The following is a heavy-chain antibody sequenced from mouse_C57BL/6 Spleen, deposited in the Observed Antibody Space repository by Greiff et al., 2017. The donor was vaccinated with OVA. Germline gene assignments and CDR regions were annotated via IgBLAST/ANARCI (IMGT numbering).Heavy chain of an antibody. V-gene: IGHV1-54*01. CDR2: INPGSGGT. D-gene: IGHD2-14*01. CDR1: GYAFTNYL. CDR3: ARGGVPIDPFDY. Sequence: VQLQQSGAELVRPGTSVKVSCKASGYAFTNYLIEWVKQRPGQGLEWIGVINPGSGGTNYNEKFKGKATLTADKSSSTAYMQLSSLTSEDSAVYFCARGGVPIDPFDYWGQGTTLTVPS. J-gene: IGHJ2*01.